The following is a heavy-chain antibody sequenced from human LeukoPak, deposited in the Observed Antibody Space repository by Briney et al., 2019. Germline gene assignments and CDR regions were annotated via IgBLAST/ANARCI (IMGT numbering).Heavy chain of an antibody. V-gene: IGHV3-30*02. Sequence: GGSLRLSCAASGFTFSSYGMHWVRQAPGKGLERVAFIRYDGSNKYYADSVKGRFTISRDNSKNTLYLQMNSLRAEDTAVYYCAKDPAGITGVYFDYWGQGTLVTVSS. CDR2: IRYDGSNK. CDR1: GFTFSSYG. D-gene: IGHD4-23*01. J-gene: IGHJ4*02. CDR3: AKDPAGITGVYFDY.